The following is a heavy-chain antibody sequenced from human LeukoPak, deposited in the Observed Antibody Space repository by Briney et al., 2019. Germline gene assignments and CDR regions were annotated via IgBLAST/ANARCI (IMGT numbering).Heavy chain of an antibody. CDR2: INPSGGST. Sequence: ASVTVSCTASGYTFTSYYMHWVRQAPGQGLEWMGFINPSGGSTSYARKFQGRITMTRDTSTSTVYMELASLRSEDTAVYYCARNAASGLDFWGQGALVAVSS. D-gene: IGHD3-10*01. V-gene: IGHV1-46*01. CDR1: GYTFTSYY. J-gene: IGHJ4*02. CDR3: ARNAASGLDF.